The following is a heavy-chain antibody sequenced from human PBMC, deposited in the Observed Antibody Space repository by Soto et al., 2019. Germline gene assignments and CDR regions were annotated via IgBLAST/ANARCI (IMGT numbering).Heavy chain of an antibody. CDR1: GYSFTSYW. Sequence: GGSLRLSCKGSGYSFTSYWIGWVRQMPGKGLEWMGIIYPGDSDTRYSPSFQGQVTISADKSIGTAYLQWSSLKASDTAMYYCARRFQSGSSTSFDYWGQGILVTVSS. J-gene: IGHJ4*02. CDR3: ARRFQSGSSTSFDY. D-gene: IGHD6-6*01. CDR2: IYPGDSDT. V-gene: IGHV5-51*01.